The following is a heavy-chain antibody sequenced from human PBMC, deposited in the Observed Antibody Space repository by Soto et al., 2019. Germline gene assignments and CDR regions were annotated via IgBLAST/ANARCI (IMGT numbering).Heavy chain of an antibody. Sequence: GGSLRLSCAASGFTFSSYAMSWVHQAPGKGLEWVSAISGSGGSTYYADSVKGRFTISRDNSKNTLYLQMNSLRAEDTAVYYCAKKVGSGSYPRGEYYFDYWGQGTLVTVSS. D-gene: IGHD1-26*01. CDR3: AKKVGSGSYPRGEYYFDY. V-gene: IGHV3-23*01. J-gene: IGHJ4*02. CDR2: ISGSGGST. CDR1: GFTFSSYA.